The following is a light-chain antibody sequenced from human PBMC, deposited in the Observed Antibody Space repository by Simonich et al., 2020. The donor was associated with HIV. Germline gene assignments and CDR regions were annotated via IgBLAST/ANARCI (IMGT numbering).Light chain of an antibody. Sequence: EIVLTQSPGTLSLSPGKRATLSCRASQSVSSYLAWYQQKPGQAPRLLIYDASNRATGIPARFSGSGSGTDFTLTISSMQSEDFAVYYCQQYNNWPLFFGEGTKLEIK. J-gene: IGKJ2*01. CDR2: DAS. V-gene: IGKV3-11*01. CDR1: QSVSSY. CDR3: QQYNNWPLF.